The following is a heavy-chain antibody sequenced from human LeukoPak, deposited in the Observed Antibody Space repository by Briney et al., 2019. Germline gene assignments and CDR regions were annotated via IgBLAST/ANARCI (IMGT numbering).Heavy chain of an antibody. D-gene: IGHD3-3*01. V-gene: IGHV3-7*03. J-gene: IGHJ4*02. CDR3: ARDQYDTWSRRGNFDS. CDR2: IKLDGSEK. Sequence: PGGSLRLSCAASGFIFSQYSMNWVRQAPGKELEWVANIKLDGSEKNYVDSVKGRFTISRDNTKNSLYLQMNSLRVEDTAVFYCARDQYDTWSRRGNFDSWGQGTLVIVSS. CDR1: GFIFSQYS.